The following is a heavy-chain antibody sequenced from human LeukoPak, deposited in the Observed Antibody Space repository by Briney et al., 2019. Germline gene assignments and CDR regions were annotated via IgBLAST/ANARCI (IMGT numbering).Heavy chain of an antibody. D-gene: IGHD4-23*01. V-gene: IGHV1-2*02. J-gene: IGHJ4*02. CDR3: ARDFGRTVVTAGYFDY. CDR1: GYTFTGYY. CDR2: INPNSGGT. Sequence: ASVKVSCKASGYTFTGYYMHWVRQAPGQGLEWMGWINPNSGGTNYAQKFQGRVTMTRDTSISTAYMELSRLRSDDTAVYYCARDFGRTVVTAGYFDYWGQGTLVTVSS.